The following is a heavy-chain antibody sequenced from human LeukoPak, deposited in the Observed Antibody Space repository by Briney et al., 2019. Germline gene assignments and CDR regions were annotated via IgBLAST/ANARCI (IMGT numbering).Heavy chain of an antibody. Sequence: GGSLRLSCAVSGFSFSKFWMSWVRQAPGRGLEWVANIRPEGNEKYHVESVKGRFTISRDNAKNLLFLQMNGLRVEDTAVYYCARGDDFSGDHWGQGTLVTVSS. CDR2: IRPEGNEK. CDR1: GFSFSKFW. CDR3: ARGDDFSGDH. D-gene: IGHD1-1*01. V-gene: IGHV3-7*04. J-gene: IGHJ4*02.